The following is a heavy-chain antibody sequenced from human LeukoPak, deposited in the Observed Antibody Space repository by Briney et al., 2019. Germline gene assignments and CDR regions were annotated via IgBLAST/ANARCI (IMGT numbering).Heavy chain of an antibody. V-gene: IGHV1-24*01. CDR2: VDRDDNDI. D-gene: IGHD1-26*01. J-gene: IGHJ4*02. CDR3: ATGEPGTYRSNY. Sequence: ASVKVSCKVSGYTLSELSIHWVRQAPGKGLEWMGGVDRDDNDILYAQNFQGRVTLTEDISSDTAYMELSSLKSEDTAVYYCATGEPGTYRSNYWGQGTLVTVSS. CDR1: GYTLSELS.